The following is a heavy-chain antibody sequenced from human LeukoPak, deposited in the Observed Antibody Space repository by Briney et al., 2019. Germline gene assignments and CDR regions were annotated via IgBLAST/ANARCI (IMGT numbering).Heavy chain of an antibody. Sequence: GGSLRLSCAASGFAFKNYWMSWVRQAPGKGLEWVANIYQDGSERSYLDYVKDRFTISRDNAQNSLYLQMSSLRAEDTAVYYCARAKYYSPGGVLAWGPKSSLRTYYFDYWGQGALVTVSS. CDR2: IYQDGSER. V-gene: IGHV3-7*02. J-gene: IGHJ4*02. D-gene: IGHD2-8*02. CDR3: ARAKYYSPGGVLAWGPKSSLRTYYFDY. CDR1: GFAFKNYW.